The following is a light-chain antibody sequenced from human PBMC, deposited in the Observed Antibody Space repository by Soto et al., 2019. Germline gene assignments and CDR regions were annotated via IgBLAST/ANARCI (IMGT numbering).Light chain of an antibody. Sequence: QSALTQPRSVSGSPGQSVTICCTGTSLDVGGFDYVSWYQQHPGKAPTLIIYDVTQRPSGVPDRFSGFKSGNTAYLTISGLDPGDEADYYCCSYAGIYTYVFGTGTKVNVL. CDR3: CSYAGIYTYV. CDR2: DVT. V-gene: IGLV2-11*01. J-gene: IGLJ1*01. CDR1: SLDVGGFDY.